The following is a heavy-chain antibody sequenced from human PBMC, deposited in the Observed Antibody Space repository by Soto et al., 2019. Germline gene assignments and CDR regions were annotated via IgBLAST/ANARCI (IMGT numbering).Heavy chain of an antibody. CDR2: IIAYNGNT. Sequence: SXKVSYKASGYTXGSYGIRLVRQAPGQGLEWMGWIIAYNGNTNYAQKLQGIVTMTTDTSTSTAYMELRRMRSDDTAVYYCARDNYYDSSGYYHDYWGQGTLVTVS. CDR1: GYTXGSYG. CDR3: ARDNYYDSSGYYHDY. D-gene: IGHD3-22*01. V-gene: IGHV1-18*04. J-gene: IGHJ4*02.